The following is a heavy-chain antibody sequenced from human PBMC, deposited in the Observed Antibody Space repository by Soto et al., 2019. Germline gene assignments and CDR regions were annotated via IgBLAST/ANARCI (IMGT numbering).Heavy chain of an antibody. D-gene: IGHD2-15*01. CDR3: ARRPYCIGGSCNYYYGMDV. CDR1: GYSFTSYW. Sequence: GESLKISCKGSGYSFTSYWIGWVRQVPGKGLEWMGIIYPGDSDTRYSPSFQGQVTISADKSISTAYLQWSSLKASDTAMYYCARRPYCIGGSCNYYYGMDVWGQGTTVTVSS. V-gene: IGHV5-51*01. CDR2: IYPGDSDT. J-gene: IGHJ6*02.